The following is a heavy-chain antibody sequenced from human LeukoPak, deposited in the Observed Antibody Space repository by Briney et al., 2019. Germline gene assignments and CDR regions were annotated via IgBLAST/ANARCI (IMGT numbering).Heavy chain of an antibody. Sequence: GGSLRLSCAASGFTFSSYSMNWVRQAPGKGLEWVSSISSSSSYIYYADSVKGRFTISRDNAKNSLYLQMNSLRAEDTAVYYCARELEIVVVPAAMNDYWGQGTLVTVSS. CDR2: ISSSSSYI. D-gene: IGHD2-2*03. CDR1: GFTFSSYS. J-gene: IGHJ4*02. V-gene: IGHV3-21*01. CDR3: ARELEIVVVPAAMNDY.